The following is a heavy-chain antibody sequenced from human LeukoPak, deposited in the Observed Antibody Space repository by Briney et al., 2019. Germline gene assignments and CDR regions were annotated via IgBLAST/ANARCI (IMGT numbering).Heavy chain of an antibody. CDR3: AKPYYDFWSGYPNPSYYDILTGPPGY. CDR2: ISYEGSNK. Sequence: GGSLRLSCAASGFTFSSYGMHWVRQAPGKGLEWVAVISYEGSNKYYADSVKDRFTISRDNSKNTLYLQMNSLRAEDTAVYYCAKPYYDFWSGYPNPSYYDILTGPPGYWGQGTLVTVSS. D-gene: IGHD3-3*01. J-gene: IGHJ4*02. CDR1: GFTFSSYG. V-gene: IGHV3-30*18.